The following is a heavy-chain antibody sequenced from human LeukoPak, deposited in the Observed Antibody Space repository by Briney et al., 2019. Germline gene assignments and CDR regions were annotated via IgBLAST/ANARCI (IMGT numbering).Heavy chain of an antibody. J-gene: IGHJ4*02. Sequence: GASVKVSCKATSEYTLANYAIHWLRQAPGQRFEWMGWINTDKTNTKYSQEFQGRVTIAWDTSANTIYMELRSLMPEDTAVYYCARPLYYDSGSPIFDSWGQGTLVTVSS. D-gene: IGHD3-10*01. CDR1: EYTLANYA. CDR2: INTDKTNT. V-gene: IGHV1-3*03. CDR3: ARPLYYDSGSPIFDS.